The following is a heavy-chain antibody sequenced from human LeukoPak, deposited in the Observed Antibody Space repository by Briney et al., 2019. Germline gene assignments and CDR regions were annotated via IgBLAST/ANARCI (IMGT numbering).Heavy chain of an antibody. V-gene: IGHV3-23*01. CDR3: ANSDLLLGAFDY. CDR1: GFTLSSYA. CDR2: ISGSGGST. J-gene: IGHJ4*02. D-gene: IGHD3-10*01. Sequence: GGSLRLSCAASGFTLSSYAMSWVRQAPGKGLEWVSAISGSGGSTYYADSVKGRFTISRDNSKNTLYLQMNSLRAEDTAVYYCANSDLLLGAFDYWGQGTLVTVSS.